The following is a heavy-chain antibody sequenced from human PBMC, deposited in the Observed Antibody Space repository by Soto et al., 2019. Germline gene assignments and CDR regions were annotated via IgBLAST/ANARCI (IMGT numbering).Heavy chain of an antibody. V-gene: IGHV3-66*01. CDR2: IYSGGST. Sequence: EVPLVESGGGLVQPGGSLRLSCAASGFTVSSNYMSCVRQVPGKGLEWVSVIYSGGSTYYADSVKGRFTISRDNSKNTLYLQMNSLRAEDTAVYYCASSYYDSSGYYSPVGYWGQGTLVTVSS. D-gene: IGHD3-22*01. CDR1: GFTVSSNY. CDR3: ASSYYDSSGYYSPVGY. J-gene: IGHJ4*02.